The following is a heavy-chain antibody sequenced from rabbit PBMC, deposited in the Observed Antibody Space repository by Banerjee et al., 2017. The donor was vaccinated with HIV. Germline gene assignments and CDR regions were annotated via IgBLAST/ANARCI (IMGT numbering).Heavy chain of an antibody. J-gene: IGHJ4*01. D-gene: IGHD6-1*01. Sequence: QEQLEESGGDLVKPEGSLTLTCTASGFTLSSYWMSWVRQAPGKGLEWIGTISTYDGSTWYASWAKGRFTISKTSSTTVTLQMTSLTAADTATYFCARALASVGNYAWDLWGPGTLVTVS. CDR2: ISTYDGST. CDR1: GFTLSSYW. CDR3: ARALASVGNYAWDL. V-gene: IGHV1S45*01.